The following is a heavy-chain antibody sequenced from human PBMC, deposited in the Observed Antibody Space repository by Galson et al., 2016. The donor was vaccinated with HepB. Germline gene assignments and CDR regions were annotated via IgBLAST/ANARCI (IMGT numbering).Heavy chain of an antibody. Sequence: SVKVSCKASGGTFSRYTITWVRQAPGQGLEWMGRIIPILRSANYAQRFQGRVTITADKSTSTAHMELSSLTSEDTAVYYCATSTMIVVVETFDIWGQGTLVTVSS. D-gene: IGHD3-22*01. CDR2: IIPILRSA. CDR3: ATSTMIVVVETFDI. CDR1: GGTFSRYT. J-gene: IGHJ4*02. V-gene: IGHV1-69*08.